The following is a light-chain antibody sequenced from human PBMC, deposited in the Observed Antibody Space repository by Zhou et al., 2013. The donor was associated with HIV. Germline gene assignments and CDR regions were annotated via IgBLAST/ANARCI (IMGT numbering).Light chain of an antibody. CDR1: QSVSSN. J-gene: IGKJ4*01. V-gene: IGKV3-15*01. CDR3: QHYKTYPLT. Sequence: EIVLTQSPATLSVSPGERATLSCRASQSVSSNLALYQQKPGQAPRLLIYGASTRATGIPARFSGSGSGTEFTLTISSLQPEDFSTYYCQHYKTYPLTFGGGTKVEI. CDR2: GAS.